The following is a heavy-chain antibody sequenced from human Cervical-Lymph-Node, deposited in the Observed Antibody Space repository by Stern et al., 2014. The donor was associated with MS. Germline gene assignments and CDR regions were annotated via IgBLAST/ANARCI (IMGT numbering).Heavy chain of an antibody. V-gene: IGHV3-30*01. J-gene: IGHJ3*02. CDR1: GFIFSNYA. CDR3: ASQI. Sequence: VQLVESGGGVVQPGRSLRLSCAASGFIFSNYALHWVRQPPGEGLEWVAVVSPDGANTYCADSVKGRFTISRDNSKNTLYLQMNSLKIEDTAIYYCASQIWGQGTMVTVSS. CDR2: VSPDGANT.